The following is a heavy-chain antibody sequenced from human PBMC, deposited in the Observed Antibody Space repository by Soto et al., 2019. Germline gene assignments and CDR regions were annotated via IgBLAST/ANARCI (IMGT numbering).Heavy chain of an antibody. D-gene: IGHD2-2*01. CDR1: VFTFSSYA. CDR3: AKARRVVVPAAIFDY. Sequence: PGGSLRLSCAASVFTFSSYAMSWVRQAPGKGLEWVSAISGSGGSTYYADSVKGRFTISRDNSKNTLYLQMNSLRAEDTAVYYCAKARRVVVPAAIFDYWGQGTLVTVSS. V-gene: IGHV3-23*01. CDR2: ISGSGGST. J-gene: IGHJ4*02.